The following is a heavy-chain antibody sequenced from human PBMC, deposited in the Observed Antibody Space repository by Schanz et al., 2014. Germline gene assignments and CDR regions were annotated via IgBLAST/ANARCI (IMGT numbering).Heavy chain of an antibody. CDR2: ITRQGTT. D-gene: IGHD3-16*01. Sequence: EVQLLESGGGLVQPGGSLRLSCTVSGFTVNNYAMNWVRQAPGRGLEWVSGITRQGTTYYADFVKGRFTISRDNAKNSLYLEMNSLRAEDTAVYYCVRLDVHDYWGQGTLVTVSA. CDR1: GFTVNNYA. J-gene: IGHJ4*02. V-gene: IGHV3-23*01. CDR3: VRLDVHDY.